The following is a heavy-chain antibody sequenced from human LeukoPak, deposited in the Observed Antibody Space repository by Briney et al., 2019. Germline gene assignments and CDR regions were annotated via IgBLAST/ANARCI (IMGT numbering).Heavy chain of an antibody. D-gene: IGHD2-15*01. CDR2: IYYSGST. V-gene: IGHV4-59*01. CDR1: GGSISSYY. Sequence: SETLSLTCTVSGGSISSYYWSWLRQPPGKGLEWIGYIYYSGSTNYNPSLKSRVTISVDTSKNQFSLKLSSVTAADTAVYYCARGIGGAPGYWGQGTLVTVSS. CDR3: ARGIGGAPGY. J-gene: IGHJ4*02.